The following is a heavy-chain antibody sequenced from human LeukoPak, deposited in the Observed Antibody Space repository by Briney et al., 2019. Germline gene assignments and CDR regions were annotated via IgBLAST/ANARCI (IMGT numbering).Heavy chain of an antibody. V-gene: IGHV3-30-3*01. D-gene: IGHD6-13*01. Sequence: GGSLRLSCAASGFTSSSYAMHWVRQAPGKGLEWVAVISYDGSNKYYADSVKGRFTISRDNSKNTLYLQMNSLRAEDTAVYYCARSGLVRIAAAGTTPSFDYWGQGTLVTVSS. J-gene: IGHJ4*02. CDR1: GFTSSSYA. CDR2: ISYDGSNK. CDR3: ARSGLVRIAAAGTTPSFDY.